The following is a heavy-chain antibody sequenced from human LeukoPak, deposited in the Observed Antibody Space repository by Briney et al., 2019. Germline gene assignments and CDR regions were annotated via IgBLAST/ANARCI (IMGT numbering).Heavy chain of an antibody. D-gene: IGHD3-10*01. J-gene: IGHJ2*01. V-gene: IGHV3-21*01. CDR3: ARSGNTGRNWYFDL. Sequence: GGSLRLSCAASGFTFSTYNMNWVRQAPGKGLEWVSSITSSSSYIYCADSVKGRFTISRDNAKNSLYLQMNSLRAEDTAVYYCARSGNTGRNWYFDLWGRGTLVTVSS. CDR1: GFTFSTYN. CDR2: ITSSSSYI.